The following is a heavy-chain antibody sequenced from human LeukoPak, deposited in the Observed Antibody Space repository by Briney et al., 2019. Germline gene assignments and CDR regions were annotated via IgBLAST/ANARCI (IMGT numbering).Heavy chain of an antibody. J-gene: IGHJ4*02. CDR3: AKKDGDF. V-gene: IGHV4-4*07. CDR2: IYANGIT. CDR1: GVSISAYH. Sequence: SETLSLTCTVSGVSISAYHWTWIRQPAGKRLEWIGRIYANGITSYNPSLESRLTISLDTSKNQPSLRLSSVTAADTALYYCAKKDGDFWGQGTLVTVSS.